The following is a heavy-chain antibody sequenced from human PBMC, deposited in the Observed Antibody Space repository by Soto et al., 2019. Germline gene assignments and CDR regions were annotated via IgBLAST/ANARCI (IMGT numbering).Heavy chain of an antibody. CDR2: ISSSSSYI. CDR1: GFTFSSYS. V-gene: IGHV3-21*01. CDR3: ARAYYYGSGSLTPATDY. Sequence: EVQLVESGGGLIKPGGSLRLSCAASGFTFSSYSMNWVRQAPGKGLEWVSSISSSSSYIYYADSVKGRFTISRDNAKNSLYLQMNSLRAEDTAVYYCARAYYYGSGSLTPATDYWGQGTLVTVSS. J-gene: IGHJ4*02. D-gene: IGHD3-10*01.